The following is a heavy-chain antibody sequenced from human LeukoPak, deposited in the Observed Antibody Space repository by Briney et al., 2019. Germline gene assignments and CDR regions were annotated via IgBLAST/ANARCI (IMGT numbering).Heavy chain of an antibody. J-gene: IGHJ4*02. CDR2: IKEDGSEK. V-gene: IGHV3-7*01. CDR1: GFTFSSYW. Sequence: GGSLRLSCAASGFTFSSYWMSWVRQAPGKGLEWVADIKEDGSEKYYVDSVKGRFTISRDNAKNSLYLQMNSLRVEDTAVYYCASSWGSAIDFWGQGTLVTVSS. D-gene: IGHD3-16*01. CDR3: ASSWGSAIDF.